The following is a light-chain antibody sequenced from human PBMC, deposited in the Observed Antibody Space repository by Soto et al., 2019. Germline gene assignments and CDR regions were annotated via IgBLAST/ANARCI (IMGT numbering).Light chain of an antibody. J-gene: IGKJ4*01. Sequence: ETVMTQSPATLSVSPGERVTLSCWASESVNDNLAWYHQKPGQTPRLLIYDAFTRAAGIPASFSGSGSGTEFTLTISSLQSEDFGVYYCQHYNRWPLTFGGGTKVEIK. CDR2: DAF. CDR3: QHYNRWPLT. V-gene: IGKV3-15*01. CDR1: ESVNDN.